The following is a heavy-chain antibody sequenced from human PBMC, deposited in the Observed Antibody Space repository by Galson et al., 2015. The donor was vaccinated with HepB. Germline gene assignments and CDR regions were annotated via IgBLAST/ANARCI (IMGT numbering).Heavy chain of an antibody. CDR1: GFTFSSYG. J-gene: IGHJ6*02. Sequence: SLRLSCAASGFTFSSYGMHWVRQAPGKGLEWVAFIRYDGSNKYYADSVKGRFTISRDNSKNTLYLQMNSLRAEDTAVYYCAKGGSSSWFSDIYGMDVWGQGTTVTVSS. V-gene: IGHV3-30*02. CDR3: AKGGSSSWFSDIYGMDV. D-gene: IGHD6-13*01. CDR2: IRYDGSNK.